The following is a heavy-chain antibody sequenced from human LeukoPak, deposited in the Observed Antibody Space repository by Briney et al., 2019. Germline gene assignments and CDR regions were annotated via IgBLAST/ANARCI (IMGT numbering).Heavy chain of an antibody. D-gene: IGHD3-3*01. CDR2: IRYDGRNK. CDR3: AKAGVLRFLEWLFKTDFDY. CDR1: RFTFSIYG. J-gene: IGHJ4*02. V-gene: IGHV3-30*02. Sequence: PGGPLRLSCAASRFTFSIYGMHWVRQAPGKGLEWVAFIRYDGRNKYYADSVKGRFTISRDNSQNTLYLQMNSLRNEDTAVYYCAKAGVLRFLEWLFKTDFDYWGQGTLVTVSS.